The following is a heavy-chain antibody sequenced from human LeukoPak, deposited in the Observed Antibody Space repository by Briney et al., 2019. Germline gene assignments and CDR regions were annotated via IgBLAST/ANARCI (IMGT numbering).Heavy chain of an antibody. CDR3: ATRGAYAGDY. J-gene: IGHJ4*02. Sequence: GGSLKISCKGSGSSFTNYWIGWVRQLPGKGLEWMGIIYPGDSDTRYSPSFQGQVTISADKSISTAYLQWSSLKASDTAMYYCATRGAYAGDYWGQGTLVTVSS. CDR2: IYPGDSDT. V-gene: IGHV5-51*01. D-gene: IGHD3-16*01. CDR1: GSSFTNYW.